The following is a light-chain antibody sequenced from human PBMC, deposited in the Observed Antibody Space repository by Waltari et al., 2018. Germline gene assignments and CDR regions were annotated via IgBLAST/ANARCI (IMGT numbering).Light chain of an antibody. V-gene: IGKV3-15*01. J-gene: IGKJ1*01. CDR3: QQYNNWPPWT. Sequence: EIVLTQSPATLSVSPGEGATLSCRASQSVSSNLAWYQQKPGQAPRLLIYGASSRATGISDRFSGSGSGTEFTLTISSLRSEDFAVYYCQQYNNWPPWTFGQGTKVDIK. CDR2: GAS. CDR1: QSVSSN.